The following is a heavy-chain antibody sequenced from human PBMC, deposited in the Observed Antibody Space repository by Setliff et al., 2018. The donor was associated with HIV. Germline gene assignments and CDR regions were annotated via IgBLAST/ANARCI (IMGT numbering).Heavy chain of an antibody. D-gene: IGHD3-3*01. J-gene: IGHJ4*02. V-gene: IGHV4-59*01. CDR3: ARATYTTLFGVLMGGGLQY. CDR2: VSNGGDT. CDR1: GCSTNNYY. Sequence: SETLSLTCAVSGCSTNNYYLTWIRQPPGKGLEWIGSVSNGGDTNYNPSLKSRVSLSLDTSKTQFSLKLTSVTAADTAVYYCARATYTTLFGVLMGGGLQYWGPGTLVTVSS.